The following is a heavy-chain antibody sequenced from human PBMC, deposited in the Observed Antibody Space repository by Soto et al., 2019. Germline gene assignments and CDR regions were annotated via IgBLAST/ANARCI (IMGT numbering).Heavy chain of an antibody. CDR1: GFTVSSNY. V-gene: IGHV3-53*04. D-gene: IGHD2-21*02. J-gene: IGHJ3*02. CDR3: ARVYDCGGDCYPDAFDI. Sequence: PGGSLRLSCAASGFTVSSNYMSWVRQAPGKGLEWVSVIYSGGSTYYADSVKGRFTISRHNSKNTLYLQMNSLRAEDTAVYYCARVYDCGGDCYPDAFDIWGQGTMVTVSS. CDR2: IYSGGST.